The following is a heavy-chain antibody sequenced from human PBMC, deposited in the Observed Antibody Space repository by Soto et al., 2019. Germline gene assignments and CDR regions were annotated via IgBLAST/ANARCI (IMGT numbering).Heavy chain of an antibody. CDR1: GGSISSGGYY. D-gene: IGHD3-22*01. CDR3: ARESFYYDSSGYYSRFDY. J-gene: IGHJ4*02. V-gene: IGHV4-31*02. CDR2: IYYSGST. Sequence: PSETRSRTWTVSGGSISSGGYYWSWIRQHPGKGLEWIGYIYYSGSTYYNPSLKSRVTISVDTSKNQFSLKLSSVTAADTAVYYCARESFYYDSSGYYSRFDYWGQGTLVTVSS.